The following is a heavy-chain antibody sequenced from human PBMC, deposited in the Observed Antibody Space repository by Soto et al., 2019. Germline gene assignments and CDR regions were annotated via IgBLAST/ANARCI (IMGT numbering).Heavy chain of an antibody. D-gene: IGHD2-2*01. CDR1: GYTFTGYY. V-gene: IGHV1-2*04. CDR3: ARDWGYCSSTSCYGWFDP. Sequence: ASVKVSCKASGYTFTGYYMHWVRQAPGQGLEWMGWINPNSGGTNYAQKFQGWVTMTRDTSISTAYMELSGLRSDDTAVYYCARDWGYCSSTSCYGWFDPWGQGTLVTVSS. CDR2: INPNSGGT. J-gene: IGHJ5*02.